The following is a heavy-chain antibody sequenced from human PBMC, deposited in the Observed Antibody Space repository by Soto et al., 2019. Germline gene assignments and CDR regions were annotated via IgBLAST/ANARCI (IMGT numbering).Heavy chain of an antibody. CDR3: ASDLVGASESYGLDV. J-gene: IGHJ6*02. D-gene: IGHD1-26*01. Sequence: ESGGGVVQPGRSLRLSCAASGFTFSNYGMHWVRQAPGKGLEWVAIIWHDGNNKYYADSVRGRFIISRDNSKNRLYLQMNSLRAEDTAVYYCASDLVGASESYGLDVWGQGTPVTVSS. CDR1: GFTFSNYG. V-gene: IGHV3-33*01. CDR2: IWHDGNNK.